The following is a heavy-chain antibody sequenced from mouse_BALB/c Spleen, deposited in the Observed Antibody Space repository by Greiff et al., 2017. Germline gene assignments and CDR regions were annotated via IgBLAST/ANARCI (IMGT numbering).Heavy chain of an antibody. Sequence: QVQLQQSGAELVRPGTSVKMSCKAAGYTFTNYWIGWVQQRPGHGLEWIGDIYPGGGYTNYNEKFKGKATLTADTSSSTAYMQLSSLTSEDSAIDYCARGIYYDYDVGYWGQGTTLTVSA. CDR2: IYPGGGYT. CDR3: ARGIYYDYDVGY. D-gene: IGHD2-4*01. V-gene: IGHV1-63*02. J-gene: IGHJ2*01. CDR1: GYTFTNYW.